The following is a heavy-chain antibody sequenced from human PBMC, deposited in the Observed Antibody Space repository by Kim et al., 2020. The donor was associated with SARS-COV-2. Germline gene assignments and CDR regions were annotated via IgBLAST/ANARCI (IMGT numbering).Heavy chain of an antibody. Sequence: SETLSLTCTVSGGSISSSSYYWGWIRQPPGKGLEWIGSIYYSGSTYYNPSLKSRVTISVDTSKNQFSLKLSSVTAADTAVYYCARQILSSGYGYWGQGTLVTVSS. D-gene: IGHD3-22*01. CDR3: ARQILSSGYGY. J-gene: IGHJ4*02. CDR1: GGSISSSSYY. CDR2: IYYSGST. V-gene: IGHV4-39*01.